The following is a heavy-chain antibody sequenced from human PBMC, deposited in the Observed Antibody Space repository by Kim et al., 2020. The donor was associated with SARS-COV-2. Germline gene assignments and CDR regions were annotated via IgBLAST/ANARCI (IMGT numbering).Heavy chain of an antibody. J-gene: IGHJ6*02. CDR1: GGTFSSYA. Sequence: SVKVSCKASGGTFSSYAISWVRQAPGQGLEWMGGIIPIFGTANYAQKFQGRVTITADESTSTAYMELSSLRSEDTAVYYCATEWFGELSHYYYGMDVWGQGTTVTVSS. D-gene: IGHD3-10*01. CDR2: IIPIFGTA. V-gene: IGHV1-69*13. CDR3: ATEWFGELSHYYYGMDV.